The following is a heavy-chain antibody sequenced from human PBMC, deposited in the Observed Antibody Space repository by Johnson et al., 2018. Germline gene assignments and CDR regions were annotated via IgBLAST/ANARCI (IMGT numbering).Heavy chain of an antibody. CDR3: ARGESFNETTKEGGTMDV. CDR2: ISNAAFNK. J-gene: IGHJ6*03. Sequence: QVQLVESGGGVVQPGRSLRLSCAASGFMFRNYGMHWVRQAPGKGLEWVAVISNAAFNKYYGDSVKGRFSISRDNPKKTLYLQMNSLRAEDTAVYYCARGESFNETTKEGGTMDVWGKGTTVTVSS. V-gene: IGHV3-30*03. CDR1: GFMFRNYG. D-gene: IGHD1-14*01.